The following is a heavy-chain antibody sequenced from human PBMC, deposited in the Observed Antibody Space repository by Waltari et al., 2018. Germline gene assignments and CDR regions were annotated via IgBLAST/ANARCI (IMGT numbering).Heavy chain of an antibody. Sequence: QVQLVQSGAEVKKPGSSVKVSCKASGGTFSSYAISWVRQAPGQGLEWMGGLRPITGTANYAQKCQGRVTITADESTSTAYMELSSLRSEDTAVYYCARDSNPQLWSQPRQKNWFDPWGQGTLVTVSS. D-gene: IGHD5-18*01. V-gene: IGHV1-69*01. CDR3: ARDSNPQLWSQPRQKNWFDP. CDR1: GGTFSSYA. J-gene: IGHJ5*02. CDR2: LRPITGTA.